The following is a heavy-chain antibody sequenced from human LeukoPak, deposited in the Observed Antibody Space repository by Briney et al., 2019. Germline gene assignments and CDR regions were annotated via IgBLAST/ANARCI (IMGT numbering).Heavy chain of an antibody. J-gene: IGHJ4*02. V-gene: IGHV1-8*01. D-gene: IGHD7-27*01. CDR2: MSPNSGDT. CDR3: ARGPPNWGYDY. Sequence: ASVKVSCKASGYTFTSYDFNWVRQATGQRPEWMGWMSPNSGDTGYAQKFQDRVTMTRNTSISTAYMELSSLRSDDTAVYYCARGPPNWGYDYWGPGTLVTVPS. CDR1: GYTFTSYD.